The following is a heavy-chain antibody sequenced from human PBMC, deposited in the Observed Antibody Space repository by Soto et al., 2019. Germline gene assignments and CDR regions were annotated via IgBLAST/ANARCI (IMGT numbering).Heavy chain of an antibody. V-gene: IGHV1-18*04. Sequence: QVQLVQSGAEVKKPGASVKVSCKASGYTFTSYGISWVRLAPGQGLEWMGWISAYNGNTNYAQKLQGRVTMTTDTSTSTAYMELRSLRSDDTAVYYCARDYGAHVVVVTAIPHFDYWGQGTLVTVSS. CDR1: GYTFTSYG. CDR2: ISAYNGNT. J-gene: IGHJ4*02. D-gene: IGHD2-21*02. CDR3: ARDYGAHVVVVTAIPHFDY.